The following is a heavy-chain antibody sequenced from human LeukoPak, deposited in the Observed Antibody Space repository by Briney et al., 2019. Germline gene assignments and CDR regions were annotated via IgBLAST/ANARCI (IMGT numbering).Heavy chain of an antibody. CDR3: ARHADYHILTGFDY. J-gene: IGHJ4*02. V-gene: IGHV5-10-1*01. CDR1: GYNFTNYW. D-gene: IGHD3-9*01. CDR2: IDPSNSYT. Sequence: GESLKISCKGPGYNFTNYWISWVRQMPGKGLEWMGRIDPSNSYTNYSPPFQGHVTISADRSISTAYLQWNSLKASDTAMYYCARHADYHILTGFDYRGQGTLVTVS.